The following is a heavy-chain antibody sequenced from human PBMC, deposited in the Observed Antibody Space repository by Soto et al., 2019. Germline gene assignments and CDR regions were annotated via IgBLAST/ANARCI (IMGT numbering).Heavy chain of an antibody. V-gene: IGHV3-33*01. CDR1: GFTFSSYG. D-gene: IGHD4-4*01. J-gene: IGHJ6*02. CDR3: ARAYSTGYGMDV. Sequence: PGGSLRLSCAASGFTFSSYGMHWVRQAPGKGLEWVAVIWYDGSNKYYADSVKGRFTISRDNSKNTLYLQMNSLRAEDTAVYYCARAYSTGYGMDVWGQGTTVTVSS. CDR2: IWYDGSNK.